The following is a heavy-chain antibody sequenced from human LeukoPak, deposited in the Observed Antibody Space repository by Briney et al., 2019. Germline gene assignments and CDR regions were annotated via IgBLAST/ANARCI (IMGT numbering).Heavy chain of an antibody. CDR3: ARHEEEDGYNAKTVDY. V-gene: IGHV4-39*01. D-gene: IGHD5-24*01. CDR2: IYYSGTT. Sequence: SETLSLTCTVSGVSISSTTNYWGWVRQPPGKGLEWIGSIYYSGTTYYNPSLKSRVTISVDAPKSQFSLKLTSVTAADTAVYYCARHEEEDGYNAKTVDYWGQGTLVTVSS. CDR1: GVSISSTTNY. J-gene: IGHJ4*02.